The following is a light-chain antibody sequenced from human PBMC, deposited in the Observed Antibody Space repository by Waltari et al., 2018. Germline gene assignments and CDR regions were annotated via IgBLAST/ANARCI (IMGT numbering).Light chain of an antibody. CDR2: GTS. CDR1: QSISSD. V-gene: IGKV1-39*01. CDR3: QQSYSTPPT. Sequence: DIQMTQSPSSLSAYVGDRVTITCRASQSISSDLNWYQQKPGKAPKLLISGTSNLQSGVPSGFSGSGSGTDFTLTINSLQPLASATYYCQQSYSTPPTFGGGTKVEI. J-gene: IGKJ4*01.